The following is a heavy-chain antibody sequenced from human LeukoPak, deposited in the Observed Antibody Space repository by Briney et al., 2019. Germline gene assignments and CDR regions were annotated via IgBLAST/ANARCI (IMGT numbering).Heavy chain of an antibody. CDR2: IYYSGST. CDR3: ARAGRAYGSGISFDC. Sequence: SETLSLTCTVSGGSISSSSYYWGWIRQPPGKGLEWIGSIYYSGSTNYNPSLKSRVTVSVDTSKNQFSLKLSSVTAADTAVYYCARAGRAYGSGISFDCWGQGTLVTVSS. J-gene: IGHJ4*02. D-gene: IGHD3-10*01. V-gene: IGHV4-39*07. CDR1: GGSISSSSYY.